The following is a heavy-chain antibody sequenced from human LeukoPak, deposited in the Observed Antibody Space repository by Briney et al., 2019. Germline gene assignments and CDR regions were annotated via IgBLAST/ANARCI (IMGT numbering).Heavy chain of an antibody. CDR1: GFTFGDYA. CDR2: IRSKAYGGTT. D-gene: IGHD7-27*01. J-gene: IGHJ6*02. V-gene: IGHV3-49*04. CDR3: ASLGTTDYFFYYGMDV. Sequence: GGSLRLSCTGSGFTFGDYAMSWVRQAPGKGLEWVGFIRSKAYGGTTEYAASVKGRFTISRDDSKSIAQLQMNSLGSEDTAVYYCASLGTTDYFFYYGMDVWGQGTTVIVSS.